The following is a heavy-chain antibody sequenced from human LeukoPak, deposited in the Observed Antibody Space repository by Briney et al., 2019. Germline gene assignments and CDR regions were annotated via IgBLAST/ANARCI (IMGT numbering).Heavy chain of an antibody. CDR2: IHPDDSDT. V-gene: IGHV5-51*01. D-gene: IGHD3-16*02. CDR3: ARPASSFTPDAFDI. J-gene: IGHJ3*02. CDR1: GYSFTSYW. Sequence: GESLKISCKGSGYSFTSYWIGWVGQMPGKGLEWMGIIHPDDSDTRYSPSIQGQVTISADKSISTAYLQWSSLKASDTAMYYCARPASSFTPDAFDIWGQGTMVTVSS.